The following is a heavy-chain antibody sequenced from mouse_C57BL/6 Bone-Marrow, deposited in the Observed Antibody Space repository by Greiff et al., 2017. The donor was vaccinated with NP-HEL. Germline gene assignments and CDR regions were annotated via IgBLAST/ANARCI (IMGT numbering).Heavy chain of an antibody. Sequence: EVMLVESGGGLVQSGRSLRLSCATSGFTFSDFYMEWVRQAPGKGLEWIAASRNKANDYTTEYSASVKGRFIVSRDTSQSILYLQMNALRAEDTAIYYCARETSQDYYAMDYWGQGTSVTVSS. J-gene: IGHJ4*01. CDR3: ARETSQDYYAMDY. CDR1: GFTFSDFY. CDR2: SRNKANDYTT. D-gene: IGHD3-1*01. V-gene: IGHV7-1*01.